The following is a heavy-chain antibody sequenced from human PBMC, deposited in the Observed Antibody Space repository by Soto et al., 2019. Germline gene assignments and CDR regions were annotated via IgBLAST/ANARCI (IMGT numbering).Heavy chain of an antibody. Sequence: QVQLVQSGAEVKKPGASVKVSCKASGYTFTSYGISWVRQAPGQGLEWMGWISAYNGNTNYAQKPQGRVTMTTDTSTSTAYMELRSLRSDDTAVYYCARDPGEYCSGGSCYVGNWFDPWGPGTLVTGSS. CDR1: GYTFTSYG. CDR2: ISAYNGNT. CDR3: ARDPGEYCSGGSCYVGNWFDP. V-gene: IGHV1-18*01. D-gene: IGHD2-15*01. J-gene: IGHJ5*02.